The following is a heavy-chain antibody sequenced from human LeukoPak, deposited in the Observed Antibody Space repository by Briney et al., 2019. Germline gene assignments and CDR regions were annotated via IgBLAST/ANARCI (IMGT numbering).Heavy chain of an antibody. CDR3: ARSPHEFYYDSSGYFVY. V-gene: IGHV1-2*02. Sequence: ASVEVSCKASGYTFIGYYMHWVRQAPGQGLEWMGWVNPNSGGTNYAQKFQGRVTMTRDTSISTAYMELSRLRTDDTAVYYCARSPHEFYYDSSGYFVYWGQGTLVTVSS. CDR1: GYTFIGYY. CDR2: VNPNSGGT. D-gene: IGHD3-22*01. J-gene: IGHJ4*02.